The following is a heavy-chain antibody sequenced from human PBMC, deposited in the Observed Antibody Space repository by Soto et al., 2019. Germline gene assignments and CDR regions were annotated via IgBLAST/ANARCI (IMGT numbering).Heavy chain of an antibody. CDR2: IYYSGST. D-gene: IGHD3-3*01. CDR3: ASGGRYYDFWSGYLADYYYGMDV. CDR1: GGSISSGDYY. Sequence: SETLSLTCTVSGGSISSGDYYWSWIRQPPGKGLEWIGYIYYSGSTYYNPSLKSRVTISVDTSKNQFSLKLSSVTAADTAVYYCASGGRYYDFWSGYLADYYYGMDVWGQGTTVTVS. J-gene: IGHJ6*02. V-gene: IGHV4-30-4*01.